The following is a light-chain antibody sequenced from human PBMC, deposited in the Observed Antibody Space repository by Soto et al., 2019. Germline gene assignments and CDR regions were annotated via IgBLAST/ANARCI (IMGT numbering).Light chain of an antibody. CDR3: QQDYRYPLT. CDR1: PGISDD. Sequence: IQMTQSPSSLSASVGDSVTITCRASPGISDDLGLYQQKPGEAPKVLIYAASNLERGVPSRFSGSGSGTGFTLTINNLQPEDPATYYCQQDYRYPLTFGGGTKVEIK. CDR2: AAS. J-gene: IGKJ4*01. V-gene: IGKV1-6*01.